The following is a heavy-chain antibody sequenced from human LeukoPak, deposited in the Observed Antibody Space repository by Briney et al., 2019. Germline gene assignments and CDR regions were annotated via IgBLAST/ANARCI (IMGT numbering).Heavy chain of an antibody. CDR3: ARGRYCSSTSCYKVYYYYMDV. D-gene: IGHD2-2*02. CDR1: GYTFTTYG. J-gene: IGHJ6*03. CDR2: ISAYNGNT. V-gene: IGHV1-18*01. Sequence: EASVKVSCKASGYTFTTYGISWVRQAPGQGLEWMGWISAYNGNTNYAQKLQDRVTMTTDTSTSTAYMELRSLRSDDTAVYYCARGRYCSSTSCYKVYYYYMDVWGKGTTVTVSS.